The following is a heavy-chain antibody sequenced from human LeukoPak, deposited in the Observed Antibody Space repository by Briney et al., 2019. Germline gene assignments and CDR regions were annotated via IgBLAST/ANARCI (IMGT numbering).Heavy chain of an antibody. J-gene: IGHJ2*01. CDR2: ISPSSSYI. Sequence: GGSLRLSCAASGFTFSSYTMHWVRQAPGKGLEWVSSISPSSSYIKYADSLKGRFTISRDNARDSLYLQMNSLRAEETAVYYCARADCGGDCAHWYLDLWGRGTLVTVSS. CDR1: GFTFSSYT. D-gene: IGHD2-21*02. V-gene: IGHV3-21*01. CDR3: ARADCGGDCAHWYLDL.